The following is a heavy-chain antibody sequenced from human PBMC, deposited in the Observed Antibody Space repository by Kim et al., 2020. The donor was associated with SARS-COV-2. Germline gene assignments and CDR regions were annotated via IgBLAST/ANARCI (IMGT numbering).Heavy chain of an antibody. V-gene: IGHV3-7*03. D-gene: IGHD4-17*01. CDR3: ARDTTYYGDLPALDY. Sequence: DSVKGRFTISRDNAKNSLYLQMNSLRAEDTAVYYCARDTTYYGDLPALDYWGQGTLVTVSS. J-gene: IGHJ4*02.